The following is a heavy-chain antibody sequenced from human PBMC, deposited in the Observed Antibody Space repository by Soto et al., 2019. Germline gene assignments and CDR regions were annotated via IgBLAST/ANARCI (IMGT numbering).Heavy chain of an antibody. V-gene: IGHV3-30-3*01. Sequence: GGSLRLSCAASGFTFSSYAMHWVRQAPGKGLEWVAVISYDGSNKYYADSVKGRFTISRDNSKNTLYLQMNSLRAEDTAVYYCASGTSMVRGVIITTPSYWGQGTLVTVSS. CDR1: GFTFSSYA. D-gene: IGHD3-10*01. CDR2: ISYDGSNK. CDR3: ASGTSMVRGVIITTPSY. J-gene: IGHJ4*02.